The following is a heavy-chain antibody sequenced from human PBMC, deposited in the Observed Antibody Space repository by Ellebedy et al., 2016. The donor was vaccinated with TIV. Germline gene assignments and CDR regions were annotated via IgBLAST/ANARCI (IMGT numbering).Heavy chain of an antibody. Sequence: ASVKVSXKASEYTFPDYFIHWVRQASGQGLEWMGWINPKSGATNSALKFQGRVTMTRDTSISTAYMELSTLTSDDTAVYFCARRGAHDDSGIVFLDSWGQGSLVTVSS. CDR3: ARRGAHDDSGIVFLDS. CDR1: EYTFPDYF. D-gene: IGHD3-10*01. CDR2: INPKSGAT. J-gene: IGHJ5*01. V-gene: IGHV1-2*02.